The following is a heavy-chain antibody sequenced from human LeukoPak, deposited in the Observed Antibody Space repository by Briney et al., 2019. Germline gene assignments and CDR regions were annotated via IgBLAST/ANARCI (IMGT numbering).Heavy chain of an antibody. Sequence: PSETLSLTCTVSDGSITNYDWSWLRQPPGKGLEFIGYVHYSGSANYNPSLRSRVTISIDTSKQHFFLKLKSVTAADTAVYYCAKGYGDFRVEGRYFHSWGQGTLVTVSS. J-gene: IGHJ4*02. V-gene: IGHV4-59*12. CDR1: DGSITNYD. CDR2: VHYSGSA. CDR3: AKGYGDFRVEGRYFHS. D-gene: IGHD4-17*01.